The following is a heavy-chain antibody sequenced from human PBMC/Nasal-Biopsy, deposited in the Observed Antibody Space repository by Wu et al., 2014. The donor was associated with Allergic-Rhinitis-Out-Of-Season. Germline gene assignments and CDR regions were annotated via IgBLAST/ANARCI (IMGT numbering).Heavy chain of an antibody. CDR3: ARLIGVTTNLVY. CDR2: INSDGSST. D-gene: IGHD1-26*01. CDR1: GFTFSSYW. V-gene: IGHV3-74*01. Sequence: LRLSCAASGFTFSSYWMHWVRQAPGKGLVWVSRINSDGSSTSYADSVKGRFTISRDNAKNTLYLQMNSLRAEDTAVYYCARLIGVTTNLVYWGQGTLVTVSS. J-gene: IGHJ4*02.